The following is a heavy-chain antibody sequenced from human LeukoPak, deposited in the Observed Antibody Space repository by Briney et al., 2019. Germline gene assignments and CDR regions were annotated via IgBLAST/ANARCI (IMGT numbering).Heavy chain of an antibody. V-gene: IGHV3-48*01. CDR3: WGSFRYRANYFDY. J-gene: IGHJ4*02. CDR2: ISSTSSTI. D-gene: IGHD3-16*02. Sequence: GGSLRLSCAASGFTFSSYSMNWVRQAPGKGLEWVSYISSTSSTIYYAESVKGRFTISRDNAKNSLYLQMNSLRAEDTAVYYCWGSFRYRANYFDYWGQGTLVTVSS. CDR1: GFTFSSYS.